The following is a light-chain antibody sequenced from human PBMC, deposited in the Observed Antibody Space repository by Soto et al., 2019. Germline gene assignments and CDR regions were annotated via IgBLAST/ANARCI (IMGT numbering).Light chain of an antibody. CDR1: QSVTSN. CDR2: GAS. Sequence: EIVMTQSPATLSVSPGERATLSCRASQSVTSNLAWYQQKRGQAPRLLIYGASTRATGIPARFSGSGSGTEFTLTISSLQSEDVAVYYCQQRMNWPLTFGQGTRLEIK. J-gene: IGKJ5*01. CDR3: QQRMNWPLT. V-gene: IGKV3-15*01.